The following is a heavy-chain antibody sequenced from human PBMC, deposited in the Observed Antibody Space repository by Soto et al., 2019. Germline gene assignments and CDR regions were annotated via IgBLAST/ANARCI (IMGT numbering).Heavy chain of an antibody. Sequence: VASVKVSCKASGYTFTSYAMHWVRQAPGQRLEWMGWINAGNGNTKYSQKFQGRVTITRDTSASTAYMELSSLRSEDTAVYYCARGERVLISGPSFDYWGQGTLVTVSS. D-gene: IGHD3-9*01. CDR2: INAGNGNT. CDR1: GYTFTSYA. V-gene: IGHV1-3*01. CDR3: ARGERVLISGPSFDY. J-gene: IGHJ4*02.